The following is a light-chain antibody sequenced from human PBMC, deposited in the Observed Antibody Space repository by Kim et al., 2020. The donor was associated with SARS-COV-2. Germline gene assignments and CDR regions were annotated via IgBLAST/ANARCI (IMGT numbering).Light chain of an antibody. CDR1: SGHSSYI. V-gene: IGLV4-60*03. CDR3: ETWDSTTWV. J-gene: IGLJ3*02. CDR2: LEGSGSY. Sequence: QLVLTQSSSASASLGSSVKLTCTLSSGHSSYIIAWHQQQPGKAPRYLMKLEGSGSYNKGSGVPDRFSGSSSGADRYLTISNLQSEDEADYYCETWDSTTWVFGGGTQLTVL.